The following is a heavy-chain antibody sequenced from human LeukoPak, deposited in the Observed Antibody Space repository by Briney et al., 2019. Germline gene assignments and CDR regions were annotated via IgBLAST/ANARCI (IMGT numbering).Heavy chain of an antibody. CDR3: ARNGGNRFDY. J-gene: IGHJ4*02. Sequence: SETLSLTCAVSGGSISSGGYSWSWIRQPPGKGLEWIGYIYHSGSTYYNPSLKSRVTISVDRSKNQFSLKLSSVTAADTAVYYCARNGGNRFDYWGQGTLVTVSS. CDR2: IYHSGST. CDR1: GGSISSGGYS. V-gene: IGHV4-30-2*01. D-gene: IGHD4-23*01.